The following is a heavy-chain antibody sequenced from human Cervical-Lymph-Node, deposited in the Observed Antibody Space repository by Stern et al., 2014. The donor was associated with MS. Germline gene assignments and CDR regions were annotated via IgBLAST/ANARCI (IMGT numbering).Heavy chain of an antibody. CDR1: GYSFTEYP. CDR3: ATSAFDY. V-gene: IGHV1-3*04. CDR2: INTGDGDT. Sequence: QVQLVQSGTEVKTTGASVTVSCQASGYSFTEYPIHWVRQAHGQGLEWVGWINTGDGDTRYSPRLQGRISITRDTSTRTAYLDLSSLRSADTAEYYCATSAFDYWGQGTLVTVS. J-gene: IGHJ4*02.